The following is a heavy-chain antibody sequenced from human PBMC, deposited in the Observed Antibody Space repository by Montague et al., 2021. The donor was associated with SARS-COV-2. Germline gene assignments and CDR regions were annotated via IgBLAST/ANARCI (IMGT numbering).Heavy chain of an antibody. CDR2: VNHSGST. Sequence: SETLSLTCAVYGGSFSGYHWSWIRRPPGKGLEWIGEVNHSGSTNYNPSLKSRVTISADTSKNQFSLRLNSVTAADRAVYYCARDPRYSLSWSFDYWGQGTLVTVSS. D-gene: IGHD6-13*01. J-gene: IGHJ4*02. CDR1: GGSFSGYH. CDR3: ARDPRYSLSWSFDY. V-gene: IGHV4-34*01.